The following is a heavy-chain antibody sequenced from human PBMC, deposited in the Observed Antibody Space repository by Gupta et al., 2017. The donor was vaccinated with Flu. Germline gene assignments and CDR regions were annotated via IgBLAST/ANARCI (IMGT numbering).Heavy chain of an antibody. CDR2: TNHRYKWYN. V-gene: IGHV6-1*01. D-gene: IGHD5-18*01. CDR3: AREARYSYGLVGYYYYYGMDV. Sequence: QVQLQQSGPGLVKPSQTLSLTCALSGNSVPSTSAPWNWISPSPSRGLWWRGRTNHRYKWYNDYVVAVKSRITINPDTSKNQFSLQLNSVTPEDTAVYYCAREARYSYGLVGYYYYYGMDVWGQGTTVTVSS. J-gene: IGHJ6*02. CDR1: GNSVPSTSAP.